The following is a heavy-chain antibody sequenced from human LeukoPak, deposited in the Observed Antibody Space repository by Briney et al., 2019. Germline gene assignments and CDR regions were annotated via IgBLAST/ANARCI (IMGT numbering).Heavy chain of an antibody. CDR3: ASRTAAGLVFDY. CDR1: GYTFTGYY. D-gene: IGHD6-13*01. CDR2: INPNSGGT. V-gene: IGHV1-2*02. Sequence: VTVSFKASGYTFTGYYMHWVRQAPGQGLEWMGWINPNSGGTNYAQKFQGRVTMTRDTSISTAYMELSSLRSEDTAVYYCASRTAAGLVFDYWGQGTLVTVSS. J-gene: IGHJ4*02.